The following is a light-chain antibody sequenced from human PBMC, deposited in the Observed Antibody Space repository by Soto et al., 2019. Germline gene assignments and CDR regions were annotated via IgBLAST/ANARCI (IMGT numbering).Light chain of an antibody. CDR2: DVS. CDR1: SSDVGGYNY. Sequence: QSALTQPASVSGSPGQSITISCTGTSSDVGGYNYVSWYQQHPGKAPKLMIYDVSNRPSGVSNRFSGSKSGNTASLNISGXXXXXXXXYYCSSYTSSSTYVFGTGTKLTVL. CDR3: SSYTSSSTYV. J-gene: IGLJ1*01. V-gene: IGLV2-14*01.